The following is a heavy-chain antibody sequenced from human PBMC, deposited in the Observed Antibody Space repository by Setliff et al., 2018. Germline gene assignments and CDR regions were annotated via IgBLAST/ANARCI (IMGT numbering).Heavy chain of an antibody. J-gene: IGHJ6*03. CDR1: GGSIRGSSYF. CDR3: ARHVGIRGRGYNYYYYYMDV. Sequence: SETLSLTCSVSGGSIRGSSYFWGWIRQPPGEGLEWIGNINDSGSTYHNPSLKSRVTISVDTSKNQFSLKLSSVTAADTALYYCARHVGIRGRGYNYYYYYMDVWGKGTTVTVS. D-gene: IGHD3-10*01. V-gene: IGHV4-39*01. CDR2: INDSGST.